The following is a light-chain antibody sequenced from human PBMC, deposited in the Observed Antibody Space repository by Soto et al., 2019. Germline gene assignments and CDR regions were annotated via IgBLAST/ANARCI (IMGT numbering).Light chain of an antibody. CDR2: SAS. V-gene: IGKV1-27*01. Sequence: DIQMTQSPSSLSASVGDRVTITCRASQAISVYLAWYQQKPGKVPKLLIYSASTLQSGVPSRFSGSGSGTDFTLTISSLQPEDVATYFCQKFNTANLAFGQGTRLEIK. J-gene: IGKJ5*01. CDR1: QAISVY. CDR3: QKFNTANLA.